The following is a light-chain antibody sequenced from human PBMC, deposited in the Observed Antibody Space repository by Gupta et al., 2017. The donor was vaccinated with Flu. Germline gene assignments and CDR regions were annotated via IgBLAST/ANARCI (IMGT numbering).Light chain of an antibody. Sequence: SYVLIQAPSVSVAPGQTARITCGGNDIVRIGVHWYQQRPGQVPVLVVYEDRERPAGIPERFSGSNSGNTATLIISRVEAGDEADYYCQVWDNDSDHVIFGGGTKLSVL. CDR1: DIVRIG. V-gene: IGLV3-21*02. CDR3: QVWDNDSDHVI. J-gene: IGLJ2*01. CDR2: EDR.